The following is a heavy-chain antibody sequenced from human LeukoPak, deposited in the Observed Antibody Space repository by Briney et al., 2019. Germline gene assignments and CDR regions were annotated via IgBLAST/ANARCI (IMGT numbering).Heavy chain of an antibody. Sequence: GGSLRLSCAASGFTFSSFSMTWVRQAPGKGLEWVSSIIVSGTTYYADSVKGRFTISRDSFRGTLFLQMDSLRVEDTAVYFCAKGSVGNADFDSWGQGALVTVSS. D-gene: IGHD6-25*01. J-gene: IGHJ4*02. CDR1: GFTFSSFS. CDR3: AKGSVGNADFDS. CDR2: IIVSGTT. V-gene: IGHV3-23*01.